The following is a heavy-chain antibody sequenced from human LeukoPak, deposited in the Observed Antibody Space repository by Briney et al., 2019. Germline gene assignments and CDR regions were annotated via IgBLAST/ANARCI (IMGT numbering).Heavy chain of an antibody. Sequence: GGSLRLSCAASGFTFDDYAMHWVRQAPGKGLEWVSVIYSGGSTYYADSAKGRFTISRDNSKNTLYLHMNSLRVEDTAVYYCAKDPETYSSRWFDSWGQGTLVTVSS. CDR2: IYSGGST. CDR1: GFTFDDYA. J-gene: IGHJ5*01. CDR3: AKDPETYSSRWFDS. D-gene: IGHD2-21*01. V-gene: IGHV3-23*03.